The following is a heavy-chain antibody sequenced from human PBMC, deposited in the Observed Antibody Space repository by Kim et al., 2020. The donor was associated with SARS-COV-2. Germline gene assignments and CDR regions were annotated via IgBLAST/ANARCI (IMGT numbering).Heavy chain of an antibody. Sequence: SETLSLTCTVSGGSISSYYWSWIRQPPGKGLEWIGYIYYSGSTNYNPSLKSRVTISVDTSKNQFSLKLSSVTAADTAVYYCARVHSSGWGIYYYYGMDVWGQGTTVTVSS. V-gene: IGHV4-59*01. J-gene: IGHJ6*02. CDR3: ARVHSSGWGIYYYYGMDV. D-gene: IGHD6-19*01. CDR1: GGSISSYY. CDR2: IYYSGST.